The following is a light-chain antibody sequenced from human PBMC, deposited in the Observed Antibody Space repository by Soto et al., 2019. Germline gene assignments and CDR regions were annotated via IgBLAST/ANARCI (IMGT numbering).Light chain of an antibody. Sequence: GDRFNITCRASQSVRSWLAWYQQKPGRAPKFLIYDASSLESGVPSRFSGSGSGTEFTLTISSLQPDDIATYYCQQYDTYWTFGQGTKVDI. J-gene: IGKJ1*01. CDR1: QSVRSW. CDR3: QQYDTYWT. V-gene: IGKV1-5*01. CDR2: DAS.